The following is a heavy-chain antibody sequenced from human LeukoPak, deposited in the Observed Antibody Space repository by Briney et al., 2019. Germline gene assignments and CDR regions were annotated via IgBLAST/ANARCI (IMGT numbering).Heavy chain of an antibody. Sequence: GASVNVSCKASGYTFTTYGLSWVRQAPGQGIEWMGWISAYNGKTSYAQRFQGRVTMTTDTSTSTAYMELRSLSSDDTAIYYCAREGKFYDILTGYSTAANWFDPWGQGTLVTVSS. D-gene: IGHD3-9*01. CDR3: AREGKFYDILTGYSTAANWFDP. CDR1: GYTFTTYG. CDR2: ISAYNGKT. V-gene: IGHV1-18*01. J-gene: IGHJ5*02.